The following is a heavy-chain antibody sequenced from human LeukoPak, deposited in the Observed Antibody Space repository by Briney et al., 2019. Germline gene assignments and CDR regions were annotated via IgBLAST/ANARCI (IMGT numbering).Heavy chain of an antibody. CDR1: GGSISGYY. Sequence: SETLSLTCTVSGGSISGYYWSWIRQPPGKGLEWIGYIHYNGNTYYSPSLTSRVTISLDTSKNQFSLKLSSVTAADTAVYYCARGLMGSSSWYRGFYFDYWGQGTLVTVSS. V-gene: IGHV4-59*01. CDR3: ARGLMGSSSWYRGFYFDY. J-gene: IGHJ4*02. CDR2: IHYNGNT. D-gene: IGHD6-13*01.